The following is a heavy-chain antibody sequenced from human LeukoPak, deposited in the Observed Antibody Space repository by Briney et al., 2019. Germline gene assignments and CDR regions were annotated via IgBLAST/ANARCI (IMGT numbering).Heavy chain of an antibody. CDR1: GGSISSYY. V-gene: IGHV4-4*07. CDR2: FYTGGST. J-gene: IGHJ6*02. D-gene: IGHD6-19*01. Sequence: PSETLSLTCTVSGGSISSYYWNWIRQSAGRGLEWFGRFYTGGSTNYNPSLKSRVTMSVDTSKNQFSLKLTSVIAADTAVYYCARDALDSSGWFYHGMDVWGQGTTVTVSS. CDR3: ARDALDSSGWFYHGMDV.